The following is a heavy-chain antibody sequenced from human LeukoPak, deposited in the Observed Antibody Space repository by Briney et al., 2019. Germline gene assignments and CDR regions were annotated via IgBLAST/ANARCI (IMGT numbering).Heavy chain of an antibody. CDR3: ARNDSSGYFDY. Sequence: SETLSLTCAVSDYSISSGNYWGWIRQPPGKGLEWIGSVYHSGSTHYSPSLTSRVTIAVDTSKNQFSLKLSSVTAADTAVYYCARNDSSGYFDYWGQGTLVTVSS. D-gene: IGHD3-22*01. CDR1: DYSISSGNY. V-gene: IGHV4-38-2*01. J-gene: IGHJ4*02. CDR2: VYHSGST.